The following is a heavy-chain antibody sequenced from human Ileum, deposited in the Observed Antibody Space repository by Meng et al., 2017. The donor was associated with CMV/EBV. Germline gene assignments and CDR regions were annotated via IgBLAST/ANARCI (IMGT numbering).Heavy chain of an antibody. CDR3: ARTSYLVGVIDLDN. V-gene: IGHV7-4-1*02. CDR1: GSHFNTYA. D-gene: IGHD1-26*01. J-gene: IGHJ4*02. Sequence: KASGSHFNTYAMNWVRQAPGQGLEWMGWINANTGNPTYAQGFTGRFVFSLDTSVSTAYLQISSLKAEDTAVYYCARTSYLVGVIDLDNWGQGTLVTVSS. CDR2: INANTGNP.